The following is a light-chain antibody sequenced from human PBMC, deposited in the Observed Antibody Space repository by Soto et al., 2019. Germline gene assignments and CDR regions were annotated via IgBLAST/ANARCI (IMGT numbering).Light chain of an antibody. V-gene: IGKV3-20*01. CDR2: GAS. CDR1: QSVSSSY. CDR3: QQYGSSPRT. J-gene: IGKJ1*01. Sequence: IVLTQSPGTLSLSPGERATLSCRASQSVSSSYLAWYQQKPGQAPRRLIYGASSRATDIPDRFSGSGSGTDFTLPISRLEPEDFAVYYCQQYGSSPRTFGQGTKVEIK.